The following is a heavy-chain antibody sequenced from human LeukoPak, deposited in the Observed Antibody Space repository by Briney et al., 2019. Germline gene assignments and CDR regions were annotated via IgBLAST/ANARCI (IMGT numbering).Heavy chain of an antibody. V-gene: IGHV3-30*01. J-gene: IGHJ4*02. CDR2: ISYDGSNK. CDR1: RFTFSSYA. CDR3: ARDPSRPYYYDGSGFYPYY. Sequence: GRSLRLSCAASRFTFSSYAMHWVRQAPGKGLEWVAVISYDGSNKYYADSVKGRFTIPRDNSKNTLYLQMNSLRAEDTAVYYCARDPSRPYYYDGSGFYPYYWGQGTLVTVSS. D-gene: IGHD3-22*01.